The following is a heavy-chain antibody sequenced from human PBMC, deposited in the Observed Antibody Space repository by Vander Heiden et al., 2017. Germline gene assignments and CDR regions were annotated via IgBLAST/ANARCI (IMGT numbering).Heavy chain of an antibody. D-gene: IGHD3-16*01. V-gene: IGHV3-11*01. Sequence: QVQLVESGGGLVKPGGSLRLSCAASGFTFSDYYMSWIRQGPGKGLGWVSYIRSGGISIYYADPVKGRFTNSRDSAKNSLFLQKNLLRAEDTAVDYCARGGRGSRRPFDIWGQGTMVTVSS. CDR1: GFTFSDYY. CDR2: IRSGGISI. CDR3: ARGGRGSRRPFDI. J-gene: IGHJ3*02.